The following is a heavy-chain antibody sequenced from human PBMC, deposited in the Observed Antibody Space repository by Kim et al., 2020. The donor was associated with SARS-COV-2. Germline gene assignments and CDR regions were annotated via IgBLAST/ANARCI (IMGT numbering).Heavy chain of an antibody. V-gene: IGHV4-4*02. J-gene: IGHJ4*02. D-gene: IGHD6-13*01. CDR3: ARNTGYSSSWLHYFDY. Sequence: SLKRRVTISVDKSKNQFSLKLSSVTAADTAVYYCARNTGYSSSWLHYFDYWGQGTLVTVSS.